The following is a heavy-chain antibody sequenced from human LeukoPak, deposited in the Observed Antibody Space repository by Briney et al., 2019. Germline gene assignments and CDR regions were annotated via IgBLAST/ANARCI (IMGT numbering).Heavy chain of an antibody. Sequence: ASVKVSCKASGYTFTSYGISWVRQAPGQGLEWMGWISAYNGNTNYAQKLRGRVTMTTDTSTSTAYMELRSLRSDDTAVYYCARDAASYCSSTSCPYGYWGQGTLVTVSS. CDR2: ISAYNGNT. V-gene: IGHV1-18*01. CDR3: ARDAASYCSSTSCPYGY. CDR1: GYTFTSYG. J-gene: IGHJ4*02. D-gene: IGHD2-2*01.